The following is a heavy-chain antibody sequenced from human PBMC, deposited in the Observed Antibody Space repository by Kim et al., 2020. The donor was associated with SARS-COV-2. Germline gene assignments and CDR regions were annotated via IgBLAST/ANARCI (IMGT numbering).Heavy chain of an antibody. CDR1: GFTFSSYA. Sequence: GGSLRLSCAASGFTFSSYAMHWVRQAPGKGLEWVAVISYDGSNKYYADSVKGRFTISRDNSKNTLYLQMNSLRAEDTAVYYCARDNRIAAAGTTYYYYY. CDR2: ISYDGSNK. V-gene: IGHV3-30-3*01. CDR3: ARDNRIAAAGTTYYYYY. D-gene: IGHD6-13*01. J-gene: IGHJ6*03.